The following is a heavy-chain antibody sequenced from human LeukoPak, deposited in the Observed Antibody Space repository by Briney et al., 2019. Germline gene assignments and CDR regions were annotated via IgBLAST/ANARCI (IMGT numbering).Heavy chain of an antibody. CDR1: GGSISSYY. Sequence: SETLSLTCTVSGGSISSYYWSWIRQPPGKGLEWIGYIYYSGSTNYNPSLKSRVTISVDTSKNQFSLKLSSVTAADTAVYYCAGLRGYSYGVDPWGQGTLVTVSS. J-gene: IGHJ5*02. CDR2: IYYSGST. V-gene: IGHV4-59*01. CDR3: AGLRGYSYGVDP. D-gene: IGHD5-18*01.